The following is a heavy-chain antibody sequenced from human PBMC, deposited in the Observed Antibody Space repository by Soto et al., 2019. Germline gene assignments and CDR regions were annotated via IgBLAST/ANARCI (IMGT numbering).Heavy chain of an antibody. CDR3: ARLLYYYYMDV. V-gene: IGHV4-59*08. CDR1: GGSISSYY. Sequence: QVQLQESGPGLVKPSETLSLTCTVSGGSISSYYWSWIRQPPGKGLEWIGYIYYSGSTNYNSSLKSRVTISVDTSKNQFSLKLSSVTAADTAVYYCARLLYYYYMDVWGKGTTVTVSS. CDR2: IYYSGST. J-gene: IGHJ6*03.